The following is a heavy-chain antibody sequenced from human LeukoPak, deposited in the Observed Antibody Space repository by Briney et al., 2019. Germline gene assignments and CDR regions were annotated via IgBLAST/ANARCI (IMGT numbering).Heavy chain of an antibody. D-gene: IGHD3-22*01. V-gene: IGHV4-61*01. CDR3: ARDKGYYESSGYLKAFDI. J-gene: IGHJ3*02. Sequence: SETLSLTCTVSGGSVSSGSYYWSWIRQPPGKGLEWIGYIYYSGSTNYNPSLKSRVTVSADTSKNQFSLKLSSVTAADTAVYYCARDKGYYESSGYLKAFDIWGQGTMVTVSS. CDR2: IYYSGST. CDR1: GGSVSSGSYY.